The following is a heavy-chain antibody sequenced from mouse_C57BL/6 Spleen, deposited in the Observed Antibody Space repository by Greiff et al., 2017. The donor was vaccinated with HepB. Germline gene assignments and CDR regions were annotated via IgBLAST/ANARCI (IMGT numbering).Heavy chain of an antibody. V-gene: IGHV1-39*01. CDR1: GYSFTDYN. CDR2: INPNYGTT. D-gene: IGHD1-1*01. Sequence: EVQLQQSGPELVKPGASVKISCKASGYSFTDYNMNWVKQSNGKSLEWIGVINPNYGTTSYNQKFKGKATLTVDQSSSTAYMQLNSLTSEDSAVYYCARVWARGSSVYWYFDVWGTGTTVTVSS. J-gene: IGHJ1*03. CDR3: ARVWARGSSVYWYFDV.